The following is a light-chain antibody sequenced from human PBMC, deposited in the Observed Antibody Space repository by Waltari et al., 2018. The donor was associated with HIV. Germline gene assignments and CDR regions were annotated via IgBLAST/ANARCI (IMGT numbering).Light chain of an antibody. CDR3: AVWDDSLVV. J-gene: IGLJ2*01. V-gene: IGLV1-47*01. CDR2: RNS. Sequence: QSVLTQPPSTSGTPGQRVPISCSGSSPHIGRYYVYWYQQLPGTAPKPLIYRNSQRPSGVPDRFSGSKSGTSASLAISGLRSEDEADYYCAVWDDSLVVFGGGTKLTVL. CDR1: SPHIGRYY.